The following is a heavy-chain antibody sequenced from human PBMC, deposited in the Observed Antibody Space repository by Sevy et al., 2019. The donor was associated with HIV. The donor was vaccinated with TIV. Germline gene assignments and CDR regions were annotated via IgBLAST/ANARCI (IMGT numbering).Heavy chain of an antibody. CDR3: ARDSVTVSGIVLYALDI. D-gene: IGHD3-3*01. Sequence: GGSLRLSCAASGFTFSSYWMHWVRHAPWKGLVWVSRISDDGRSTTYADSVRGRFTISRDNAKNTLYLQMNGLRADDTAVYYCARDSVTVSGIVLYALDIWGQGTMVTVSS. V-gene: IGHV3-74*01. J-gene: IGHJ3*02. CDR2: ISDDGRST. CDR1: GFTFSSYW.